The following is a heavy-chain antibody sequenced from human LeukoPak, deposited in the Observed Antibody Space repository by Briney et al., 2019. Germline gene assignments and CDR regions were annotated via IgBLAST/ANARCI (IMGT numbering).Heavy chain of an antibody. V-gene: IGHV3-30*18. CDR2: ISYDGSNK. CDR3: AKDNVAAAGRYFDY. CDR1: GFTFSNYG. D-gene: IGHD6-13*01. Sequence: PGRSLRLSCAASGFTFSNYGMHWVRQAPGKGLEWVALISYDGSNKYFADSVKGRFTISRHNSKNTLYLQMHSLRAEDTAVYYCAKDNVAAAGRYFDYWGQGTLVTVSS. J-gene: IGHJ4*02.